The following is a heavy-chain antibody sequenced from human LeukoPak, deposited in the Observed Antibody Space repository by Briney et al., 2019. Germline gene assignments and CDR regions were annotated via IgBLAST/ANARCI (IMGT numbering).Heavy chain of an antibody. J-gene: IGHJ4*02. CDR2: TSPDESLK. V-gene: IGHV3-30*04. Sequence: GGSLRLSCAASGFTFANYVTHWVRQPPGKGLEWVAVTSPDESLKFYGDSVKGRFTISRDNSKNTMYLQMNNLREEDTAVYYCTRDPILGAPDYFDYWGQGTLVTVSS. CDR1: GFTFANYV. D-gene: IGHD1-26*01. CDR3: TRDPILGAPDYFDY.